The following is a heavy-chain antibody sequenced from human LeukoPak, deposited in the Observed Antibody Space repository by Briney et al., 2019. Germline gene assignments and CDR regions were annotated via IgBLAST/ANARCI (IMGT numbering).Heavy chain of an antibody. Sequence: PSETLSLTCTVSGASISSSSYYWTWIRQPAGKGLEWIGRIYTSGSTNYNPSLKSRVTISVDTSKNQFSLKLSSVTAADTAVYYCARVEERGEGDAFDIWGQGTMVTVSS. J-gene: IGHJ3*02. V-gene: IGHV4-61*02. CDR2: IYTSGST. CDR3: ARVEERGEGDAFDI. D-gene: IGHD3-10*01. CDR1: GASISSSSYY.